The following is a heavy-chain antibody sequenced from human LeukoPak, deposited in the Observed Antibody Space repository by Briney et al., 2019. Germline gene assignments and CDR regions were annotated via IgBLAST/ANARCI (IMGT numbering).Heavy chain of an antibody. CDR2: IYYSGST. Sequence: TSETLSLTCTVSSGSISSYYWSWIRQPPGKGLEWIGYIYYSGSTNYNPSLKSRVTISVDTSKNQFSLKLSSVTAADTAVYYCARDVYYYYGMDVWGQGTTVTVSS. V-gene: IGHV4-59*01. J-gene: IGHJ6*02. CDR3: ARDVYYYYGMDV. CDR1: SGSISSYY.